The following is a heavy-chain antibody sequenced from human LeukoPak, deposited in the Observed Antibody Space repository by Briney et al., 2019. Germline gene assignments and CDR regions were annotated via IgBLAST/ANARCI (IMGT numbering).Heavy chain of an antibody. CDR1: GYTFTSYG. V-gene: IGHV1-18*01. CDR3: ARVGAVAGTSYYYYGMDV. CDR2: ISAYNGNT. D-gene: IGHD6-19*01. J-gene: IGHJ6*02. Sequence: GASVKVSCKASGYTFTSYGISWVRQAPGQGLEWMGWISAYNGNTNYARKLQGRVTMTTDTSTSTAYMELRSLRSDDTAVYYCARVGAVAGTSYYYYGMDVWGQGTTVTVSS.